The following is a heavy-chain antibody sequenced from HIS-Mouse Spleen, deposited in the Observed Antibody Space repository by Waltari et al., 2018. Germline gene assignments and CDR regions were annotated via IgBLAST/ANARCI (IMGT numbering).Heavy chain of an antibody. V-gene: IGHV4-34*01. CDR1: GGSFSGYY. Sequence: QVQLQQWGAGLLKPSETLSLTCAVYGGSFSGYYWSWIRQPPGKGREWSGEINHRGSTNYDPSLKSLVTISVDTSKNQFALKLSSVTAADTAGYYCAGGPQAGGQDYWGQGTLVTVSS. CDR3: AGGPQAGGQDY. CDR2: INHRGST. J-gene: IGHJ4*02. D-gene: IGHD3-16*01.